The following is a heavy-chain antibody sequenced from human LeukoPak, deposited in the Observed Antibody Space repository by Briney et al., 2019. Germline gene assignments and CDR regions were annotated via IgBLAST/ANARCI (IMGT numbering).Heavy chain of an antibody. CDR3: ARKRGDYFDY. D-gene: IGHD3-16*01. CDR1: GGTFSSYA. Sequence: ASVKVSCKASGGTFSSYAVSWVRQAPGQGLEWMGGIIPIFGTANYAQKFQGRVTITTDESTSTAYMELSSLRSEDTAVYYCARKRGDYFDYWGQGTLVTVSS. CDR2: IIPIFGTA. J-gene: IGHJ4*02. V-gene: IGHV1-69*05.